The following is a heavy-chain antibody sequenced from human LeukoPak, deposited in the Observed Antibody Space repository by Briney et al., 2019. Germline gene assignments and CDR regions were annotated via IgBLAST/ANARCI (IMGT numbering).Heavy chain of an antibody. Sequence: ASVKVSCKPSGYTFTSYDINWVRQATGQGLEWMGWMNPKSGNTGYPQKFQGRVTMTRNTSISTAYMELSSLRSEDTAVYYCASSSGSDDYWGQGTLVTVSS. D-gene: IGHD1-26*01. CDR2: MNPKSGNT. V-gene: IGHV1-8*01. CDR3: ASSSGSDDY. J-gene: IGHJ4*02. CDR1: GYTFTSYD.